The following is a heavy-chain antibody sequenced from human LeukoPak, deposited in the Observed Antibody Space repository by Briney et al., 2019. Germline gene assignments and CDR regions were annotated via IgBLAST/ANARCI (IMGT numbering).Heavy chain of an antibody. V-gene: IGHV4-59*01. J-gene: IGHJ4*02. CDR1: GGSIRSYY. CDR3: AGYASGWYV. D-gene: IGHD6-19*01. CDR2: IYYSGST. Sequence: SETLSLTCTVSGGSIRSYYWSWIRQPPGKGLEWIGYIYYSGSTNYNPSLKSRVTISVDTSKNQFSLKLSSVTAADTAVYYCAGYASGWYVWGQGTLVTVSS.